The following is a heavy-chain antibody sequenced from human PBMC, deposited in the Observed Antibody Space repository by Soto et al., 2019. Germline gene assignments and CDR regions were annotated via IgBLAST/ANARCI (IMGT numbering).Heavy chain of an antibody. V-gene: IGHV3-30*18. CDR2: ISYDGSNK. Sequence: GGSLRLSCAASGFTFSSYGMHRVRRAPGEGLEWVAVISYDGSNKYYADSVKGRFTISRDNSKTTLYLQMNSLRAEDTAVYYCAKSYYYGSGSSYGMDVWGQGTTVTVSS. D-gene: IGHD3-10*01. CDR1: GFTFSSYG. J-gene: IGHJ6*02. CDR3: AKSYYYGSGSSYGMDV.